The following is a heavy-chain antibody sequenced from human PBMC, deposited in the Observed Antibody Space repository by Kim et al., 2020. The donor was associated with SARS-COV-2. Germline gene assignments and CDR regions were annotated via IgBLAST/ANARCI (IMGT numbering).Heavy chain of an antibody. CDR3: ARDGGYSGYDDYYFDY. V-gene: IGHV3-66*01. Sequence: SVKGSFTISRDNAKNTLYLQMNSLSAEDTAVYYCARDGGYSGYDDYYFDYWGQGTLGTVSS. D-gene: IGHD5-12*01. J-gene: IGHJ4*02.